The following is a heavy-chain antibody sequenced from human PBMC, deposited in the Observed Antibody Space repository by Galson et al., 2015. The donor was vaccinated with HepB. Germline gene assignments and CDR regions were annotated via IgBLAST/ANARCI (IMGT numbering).Heavy chain of an antibody. J-gene: IGHJ6*02. CDR2: YITSLKPA. D-gene: IGHD2-8*01. V-gene: IGHV1-69*08. CDR1: GCNFSSFT. CDR3: ARGRVEEIVISPGASNHPKSSYILDV. Sequence: SVKVSCKASGCNFSSFTFTWVRQAPGQGLQWMSGYITSLKPANYAQTFQGRVTITADKFTNTAYMELSSLTSEDTAIYYCARGRVEEIVISPGASNHPKSSYILDVWGQGTTVTVSS.